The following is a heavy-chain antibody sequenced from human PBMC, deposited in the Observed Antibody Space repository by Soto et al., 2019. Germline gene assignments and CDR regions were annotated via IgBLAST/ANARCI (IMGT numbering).Heavy chain of an antibody. CDR2: IFYSGST. Sequence: SETLSLTCTVSGGSISSSSYYWRWIRQPPGKGLEWIGSIFYSGSTYYNPSLKSRVTISVDTSKNQFSLKLRSVTAADTAVYYCACILAGGXNYGFYYYGMDVWGPGTTVX. CDR1: GGSISSSSYY. V-gene: IGHV4-39*01. CDR3: ACILAGGXNYGFYYYGMDV. J-gene: IGHJ6*02. D-gene: IGHD5-18*01.